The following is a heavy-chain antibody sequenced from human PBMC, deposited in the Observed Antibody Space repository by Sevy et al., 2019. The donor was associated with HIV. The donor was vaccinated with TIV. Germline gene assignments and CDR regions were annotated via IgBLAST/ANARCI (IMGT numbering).Heavy chain of an antibody. D-gene: IGHD5-12*01. Sequence: ASVKVSCKASGYNFINYGISWVRQAPGQGLEWVGGGGPFTGSPNYPQKLQARVTVTPDTATNTAYMELRNLRSDDTAVYYCGKCTLWVYDPTNRKCGMDVWGQGTTVTVSS. J-gene: IGHJ6*02. CDR3: GKCTLWVYDPTNRKCGMDV. CDR1: GYNFINYG. CDR2: GGPFTGSP. V-gene: IGHV1-18*01.